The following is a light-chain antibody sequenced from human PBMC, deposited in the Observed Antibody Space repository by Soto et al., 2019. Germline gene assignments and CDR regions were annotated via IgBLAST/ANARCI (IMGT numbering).Light chain of an antibody. CDR3: QQCNSYWT. CDR2: KAS. V-gene: IGKV1-5*03. J-gene: IGKJ1*01. CDR1: QSISSW. Sequence: DIQMTQSPSTLSASVGDRVTITCRASQSISSWLAWYQQKPGKAPNLLIYKASSLEGGVPSRFSGSGSGTEFTLTISSLQPDDFATYYCQQCNSYWTFGQGTKVESK.